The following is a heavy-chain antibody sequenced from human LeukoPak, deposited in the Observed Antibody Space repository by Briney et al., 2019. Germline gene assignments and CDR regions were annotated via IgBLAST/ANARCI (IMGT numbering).Heavy chain of an antibody. J-gene: IGHJ4*02. CDR3: ARRDCYDSSGSFDY. CDR2: IIPIFGTA. Sequence: ASVKVSCKASGGTFSSYAISWVRQAPGQGLEWMGRIIPIFGTANYAQKFQGRVTITTDESTSTAYMELSSLRSEDTAVYYCARRDCYDSSGSFDYWGQGTLVTVSS. CDR1: GGTFSSYA. D-gene: IGHD3-22*01. V-gene: IGHV1-69*05.